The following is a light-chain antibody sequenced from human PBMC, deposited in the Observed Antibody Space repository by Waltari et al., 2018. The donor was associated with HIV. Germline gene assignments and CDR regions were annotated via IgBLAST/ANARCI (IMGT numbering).Light chain of an antibody. J-gene: IGKJ1*01. CDR2: NTS. V-gene: IGKV1D-8*01. CDR3: QQYYIFPGT. CDR1: QDISSH. Sequence: VISMTQSPSLVSATKGDRVTISCRMSQDISSHLAWYRQRPGKAPELLIYNTSTLQAEVPSRFSGSGSGTDFSLTISCLQSEDFATYFCQQYYIFPGTFGQGTKVEIK.